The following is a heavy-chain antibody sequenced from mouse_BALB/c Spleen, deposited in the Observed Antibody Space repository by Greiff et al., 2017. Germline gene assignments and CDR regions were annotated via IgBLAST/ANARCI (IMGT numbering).Heavy chain of an antibody. Sequence: EVQLQQSGAELVKPGASVKLSCTASGSNIKDPYMPWVKQRPEQGLEWIGRIDPANGNTKYDPKFQGKATITADTSSNTAYLQLSSLTSEDTAVYYCARAYYGNFHAMDYWGQGTSVTVSS. V-gene: IGHV14-3*02. CDR3: ARAYYGNFHAMDY. CDR1: GSNIKDPY. CDR2: IDPANGNT. J-gene: IGHJ4*01. D-gene: IGHD2-10*01.